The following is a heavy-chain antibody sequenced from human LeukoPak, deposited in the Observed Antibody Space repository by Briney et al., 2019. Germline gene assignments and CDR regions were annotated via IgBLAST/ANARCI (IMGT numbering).Heavy chain of an antibody. V-gene: IGHV4-34*01. Sequence: SETLSLTCAVFGGSFSGYYWNWIRQPPGKGLEWIGQINPSRNTNYNPSLKSRVTISVDKSKNQFSLKLSSVTAADTAVYYCARRLLGYCSGGSCYSGYFQHWGQGTLVTVSS. CDR2: INPSRNT. CDR1: GGSFSGYY. CDR3: ARRLLGYCSGGSCYSGYFQH. J-gene: IGHJ1*01. D-gene: IGHD2-15*01.